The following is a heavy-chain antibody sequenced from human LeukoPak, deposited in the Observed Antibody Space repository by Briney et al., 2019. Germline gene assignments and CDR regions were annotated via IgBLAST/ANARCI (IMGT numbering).Heavy chain of an antibody. CDR1: GGSISSSSYY. V-gene: IGHV4-39*01. CDR3: ARRPYYDSSGYYHSDDAFDI. D-gene: IGHD3-22*01. J-gene: IGHJ3*02. Sequence: PSETLSLTCTVSGGSISSSSYYWGWIRQPPGKGLEWIGSTYYTGSTYYNPSLKSRVTISVDTSKNQFSLKLCTVTAADTAVYYCARRPYYDSSGYYHSDDAFDIWGQGTMVTVSS. CDR2: TYYTGST.